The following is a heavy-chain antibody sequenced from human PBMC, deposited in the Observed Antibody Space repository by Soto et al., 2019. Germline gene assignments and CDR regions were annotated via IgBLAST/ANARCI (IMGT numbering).Heavy chain of an antibody. D-gene: IGHD2-15*01. J-gene: IGHJ6*03. CDR3: TANRGADIGLYYMDV. Sequence: GGSLRLSCAASGFTFSNAWMSWVRQAPGKGLEWVGRIKSKTDGGTTDYAAPVKGRFTISRDDSKNTLYLQMNSLKTEDTAVYYCTANRGADIGLYYMDVWGKGTTVTVSS. CDR1: GFTFSNAW. CDR2: IKSKTDGGTT. V-gene: IGHV3-15*01.